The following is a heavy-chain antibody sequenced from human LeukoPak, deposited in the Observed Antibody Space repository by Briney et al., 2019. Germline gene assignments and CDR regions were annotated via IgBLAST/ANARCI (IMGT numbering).Heavy chain of an antibody. J-gene: IGHJ4*02. CDR3: AHLYGDFDY. Sequence: SGGSLRLSCAASGFTFDDYAMHWVRQAPGRGLEWVSGISWNSGSIGYADSVKGRFTISRDNAKNSLYLQMNSLRAEDTALYYCAHLYGDFDYWGQGTLVTVSS. CDR1: GFTFDDYA. D-gene: IGHD4-17*01. V-gene: IGHV3-9*01. CDR2: ISWNSGSI.